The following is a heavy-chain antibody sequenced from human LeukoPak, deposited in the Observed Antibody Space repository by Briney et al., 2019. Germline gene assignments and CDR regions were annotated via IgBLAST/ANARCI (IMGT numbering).Heavy chain of an antibody. J-gene: IGHJ5*02. CDR1: GGSFSGYY. V-gene: IGHV4-34*01. Sequence: SETLSLTCAVYGGSFSGYYWSWIRQPPGKGLEWIGEINHSGSTNYNPSLKSRVTISVDTSKNQFSLKLSSVTAADTAVYYCARLGLRGYSYGSIWFDPWGQGTLVTVSS. D-gene: IGHD5-18*01. CDR3: ARLGLRGYSYGSIWFDP. CDR2: INHSGST.